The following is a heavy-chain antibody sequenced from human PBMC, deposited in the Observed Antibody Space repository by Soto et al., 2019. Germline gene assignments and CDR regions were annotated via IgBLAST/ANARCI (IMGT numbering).Heavy chain of an antibody. V-gene: IGHV1-3*01. CDR1: GYTFTTYA. CDR2: INAGSADI. J-gene: IGHJ4*02. D-gene: IGHD5-18*01. CDR3: ARVGRRGYSYGQFDY. Sequence: ASVKVSCKASGYTFTTYALHWVRQAPGQRLEWMGWINAGSADIKYSQKFQGRVTITRDTSASTVYMELSSLRSEDTAGYYCARVGRRGYSYGQFDYWGQGTLVTVSS.